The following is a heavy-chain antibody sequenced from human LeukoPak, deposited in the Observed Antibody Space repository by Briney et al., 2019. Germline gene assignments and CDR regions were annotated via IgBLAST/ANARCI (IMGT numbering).Heavy chain of an antibody. J-gene: IGHJ4*02. V-gene: IGHV3-21*01. D-gene: IGHD4-17*01. CDR2: ITNSSSYK. Sequence: PGGSLRLSCAASGFTFSSYSMNWVRQAPGKGLEGVSSITNSSSYKYYADSVKGRFTISRDNAKNSLYLQMNSLRAEDAAMYYCASDLGTDSGDSFWGQGALVTASS. CDR3: ASDLGTDSGDSF. CDR1: GFTFSSYS.